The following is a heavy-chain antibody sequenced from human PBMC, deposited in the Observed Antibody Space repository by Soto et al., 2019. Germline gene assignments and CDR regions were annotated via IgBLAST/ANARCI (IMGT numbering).Heavy chain of an antibody. D-gene: IGHD2-15*01. J-gene: IGHJ4*02. CDR1: GYTFSSNS. V-gene: IGHV1-18*04. CDR2: ITPFNGDT. Sequence: QVQLVQSGSEVMKPGASVKVSCKASGYTFSSNSIHWVRQAPGQGLEWMGWITPFNGDTSYAQKFQGRVTMTTDTSTSTVFMELRSLRFDDTAVYYCARVRVVVGATIDSWGQGTLVTVSS. CDR3: ARVRVVVGATIDS.